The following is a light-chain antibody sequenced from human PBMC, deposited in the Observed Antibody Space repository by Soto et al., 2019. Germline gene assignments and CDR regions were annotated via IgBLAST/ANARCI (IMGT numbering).Light chain of an antibody. J-gene: IGKJ1*01. CDR1: QSVSSN. V-gene: IGKV3-15*01. CDR3: QQYNNWSPVT. Sequence: EIVMTQSPATLSVSPGERATLSCRASQSVSSNLAWYQQKPAQAPRLLIYGASTRATGIPARFSGSGSGTEFTLTISSLQSEDFAVYYCQQYNNWSPVTFGQGTKVDIK. CDR2: GAS.